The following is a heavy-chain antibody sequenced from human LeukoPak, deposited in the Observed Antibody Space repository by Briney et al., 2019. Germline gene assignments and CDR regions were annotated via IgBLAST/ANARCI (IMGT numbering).Heavy chain of an antibody. CDR2: IIPIFGTA. CDR3: ARGGKGYDSSGYPYYYFDY. CDR1: GGTFSSYA. V-gene: IGHV1-69*01. Sequence: SVKVSSKASGGTFSSYAISWVRQAPGQGLEWMGGIIPIFGTANYAQKFQGRVTITADESTSTAYMELSSLRSEDTAVYYCARGGKGYDSSGYPYYYFDYWGQGSLVTVSS. D-gene: IGHD3-22*01. J-gene: IGHJ4*02.